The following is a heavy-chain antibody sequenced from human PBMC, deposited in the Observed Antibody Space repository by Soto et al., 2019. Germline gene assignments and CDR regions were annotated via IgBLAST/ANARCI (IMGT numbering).Heavy chain of an antibody. CDR1: GGSLRNYV. D-gene: IGHD1-26*01. CDR3: AREVGAPALYYLDF. Sequence: GASVKVSGKASGGSLRNYVITWVRQNPGQGLEWMGGITPVFGTTNYAQQFQGRATITADETTSTVYMELNSLTSDDTAVYFCAREVGAPALYYLDFWGQGTLVTVSS. CDR2: ITPVFGTT. V-gene: IGHV1-69*13. J-gene: IGHJ4*02.